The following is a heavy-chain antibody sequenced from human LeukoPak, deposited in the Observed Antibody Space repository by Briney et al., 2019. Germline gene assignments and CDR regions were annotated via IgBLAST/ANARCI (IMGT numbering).Heavy chain of an antibody. V-gene: IGHV1-8*01. CDR3: ARGRAVVVAEYYFDY. CDR2: MNPNSGNT. CDR1: GYTFTSYD. D-gene: IGHD2-15*01. J-gene: IGHJ4*02. Sequence: ASVKVSCKASGYTFTSYDINWVRQATGQGLEWMGWMNPNSGNTGYAQKFQGRVTMTRNTSISTAYMELSSLRSEDTPVYYCARGRAVVVAEYYFDYWGQGTLVTVSS.